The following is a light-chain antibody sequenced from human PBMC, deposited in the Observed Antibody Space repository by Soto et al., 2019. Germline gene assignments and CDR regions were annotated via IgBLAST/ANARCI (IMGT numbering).Light chain of an antibody. J-gene: IGLJ1*01. CDR2: NNN. Sequence: QSVLTQPPSASGTPGQRVTISCSGSSSNIGSNTVDWYQQLPGTAPKLLIYNNNQRPSGVPVRFSGSKSGTSAPLAISGLQSEDEADYYCATWDDRLNGYVFGTGTQLTVL. V-gene: IGLV1-44*01. CDR1: SSNIGSNT. CDR3: ATWDDRLNGYV.